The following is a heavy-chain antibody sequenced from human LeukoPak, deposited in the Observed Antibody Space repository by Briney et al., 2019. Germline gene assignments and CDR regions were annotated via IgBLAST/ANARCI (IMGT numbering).Heavy chain of an antibody. CDR2: IYYSGGT. D-gene: IGHD6-13*01. CDR3: ARHVYVAAAPDY. Sequence: SETLSLTCTVSGGSISSSSYYWGWIRQPPGKGLDWLGSIYYSGGTYYNPSLKSRVTISVDTSKNQFSLKLSSVTAADTAVYYCARHVYVAAAPDYWGQGTLVTVSS. J-gene: IGHJ4*02. CDR1: GGSISSSSYY. V-gene: IGHV4-39*01.